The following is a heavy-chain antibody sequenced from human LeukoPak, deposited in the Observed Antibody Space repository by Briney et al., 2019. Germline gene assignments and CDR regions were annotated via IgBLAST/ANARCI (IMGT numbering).Heavy chain of an antibody. CDR1: AFTFSSYT. CDR2: ISISSSKI. Sequence: GGSLRLSCAASAFTFSSYTMNWVRQAPGKGLEWVSSISISSSKIYYADSVKGRFTISRDNAKNSLYLQMNSLRAEDTAVYYCARAPPNMIRGVIYFDDWGQGTLVTVSS. D-gene: IGHD3-10*01. V-gene: IGHV3-21*01. CDR3: ARAPPNMIRGVIYFDD. J-gene: IGHJ4*02.